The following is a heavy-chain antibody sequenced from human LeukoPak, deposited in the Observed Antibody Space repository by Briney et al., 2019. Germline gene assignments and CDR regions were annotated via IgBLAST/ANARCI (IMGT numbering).Heavy chain of an antibody. CDR2: ISSSSSTI. V-gene: IGHV3-48*01. CDR3: ASEGPEFWSGYYSGEPFDY. Sequence: PGGSLRLSCAASGFTFSSYSMNWVRQAPGKGLEWVSYISSSSSTIYYADSVKGRFTISRDNAKNSLYLQMNSLRAEDTAVYYCASEGPEFWSGYYSGEPFDYWGQGTLVTVSS. CDR1: GFTFSSYS. D-gene: IGHD3-3*01. J-gene: IGHJ4*02.